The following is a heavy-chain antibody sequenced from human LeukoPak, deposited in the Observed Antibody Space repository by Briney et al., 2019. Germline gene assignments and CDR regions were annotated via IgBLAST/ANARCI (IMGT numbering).Heavy chain of an antibody. J-gene: IGHJ4*02. D-gene: IGHD3-10*01. CDR1: GGSISSGSYY. CDR2: IYYSGST. V-gene: IGHV4-61*10. CDR3: ARGPHFHVDITMGPGASFDY. Sequence: SETLSLTCTVSGGSISSGSYYWSWIRQPAGKGLEWIGYIYYSGSTNYNPSLKSRLTISVDTSKNQFSLKVRSVTAADTAVYYCARGPHFHVDITMGPGASFDYWGQGTLVTVSS.